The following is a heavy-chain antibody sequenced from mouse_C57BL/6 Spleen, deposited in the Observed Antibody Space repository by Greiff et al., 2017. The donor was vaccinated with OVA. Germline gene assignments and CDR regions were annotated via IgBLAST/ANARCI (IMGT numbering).Heavy chain of an antibody. D-gene: IGHD1-1*01. CDR1: GFTFSDYG. CDR2: ISRGSSTI. J-gene: IGHJ4*01. Sequence: EVQVVESGGGLVKPGGSLKLSCAASGFTFSDYGMHWVRQAPEKGLEWVAYISRGSSTIYYADTVKGRYTISRDNAKSTLYLQMTSLRSEDTAMYYCARGLCITTVVDYAMDYWGQGTSVTVSS. CDR3: ARGLCITTVVDYAMDY. V-gene: IGHV5-17*01.